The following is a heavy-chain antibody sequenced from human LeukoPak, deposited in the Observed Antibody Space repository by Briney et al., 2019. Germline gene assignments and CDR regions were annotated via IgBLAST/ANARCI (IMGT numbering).Heavy chain of an antibody. Sequence: PGGSLRLSCAASGXTFSSYSMNWVRQTPGKGLEWVSSISSSSSHIYYADSLKGRFTISRDNAKNSLYLQMNSLRAEDTAVYYCARDRIAVANVIDYWGQGTLVTVSS. D-gene: IGHD6-19*01. V-gene: IGHV3-21*01. CDR1: GXTFSSYS. CDR2: ISSSSSHI. J-gene: IGHJ4*02. CDR3: ARDRIAVANVIDY.